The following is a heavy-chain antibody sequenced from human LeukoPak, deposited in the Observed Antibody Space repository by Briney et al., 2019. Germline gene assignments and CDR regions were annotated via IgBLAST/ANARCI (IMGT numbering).Heavy chain of an antibody. Sequence: PGGSLRLSCAASGVTFSSYSMSSVRQAPGKGLEWVSSISSQSTYIYSADSLKGRFAISRDNAKNSLYLQMNSLRAEDTAVYYCARDPHLSGWSDYWGQGTLVTVSS. V-gene: IGHV3-21*01. CDR2: ISSQSTYI. D-gene: IGHD6-19*01. CDR3: ARDPHLSGWSDY. CDR1: GVTFSSYS. J-gene: IGHJ4*02.